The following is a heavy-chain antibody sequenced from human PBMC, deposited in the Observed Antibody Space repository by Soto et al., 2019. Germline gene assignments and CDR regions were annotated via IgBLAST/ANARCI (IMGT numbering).Heavy chain of an antibody. CDR2: ISQDGRER. Sequence: GGSLRLSCAASGFRFSSYWMSWVRQATGKGLEWVANISQDGRERYYVGSVKGRFTISRDNPKTSLYLQMNSLRAEDTAMYYCVSHFHPDITTTMVAYWGQGTLVTVSS. J-gene: IGHJ4*02. V-gene: IGHV3-7*01. D-gene: IGHD5-12*01. CDR3: VSHFHPDITTTMVAY. CDR1: GFRFSSYW.